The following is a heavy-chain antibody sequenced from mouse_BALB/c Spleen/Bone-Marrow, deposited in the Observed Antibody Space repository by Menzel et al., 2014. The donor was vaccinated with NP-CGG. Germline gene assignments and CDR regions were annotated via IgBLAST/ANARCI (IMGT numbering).Heavy chain of an antibody. Sequence: EVKLLESGPSLVKPSQTLSLTCSVTGDSITNAYWNWIRKSPGNKIDYMGYISYSGNTYYNPSLKSRISITRDTSKNQFYLQLNSVTTEDAATYFCARGTGYYFDYWGQGTTLTVSS. CDR3: ARGTGYYFDY. V-gene: IGHV3-8*02. CDR1: GDSITNAY. CDR2: ISYSGNT. J-gene: IGHJ2*01. D-gene: IGHD3-3*01.